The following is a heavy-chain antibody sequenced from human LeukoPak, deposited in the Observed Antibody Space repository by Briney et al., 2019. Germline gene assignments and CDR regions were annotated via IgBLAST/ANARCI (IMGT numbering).Heavy chain of an antibody. CDR3: ARGRYYGSGSPKSNWFDP. J-gene: IGHJ5*02. Sequence: SETLSLTCAVSSYSFSSGYYWGWIRQHPGRGLEWIGSIYHSGSTYYNPSLKSRVTISVDTSKNQFSLKLSSVTAADTAVYYCARGRYYGSGSPKSNWFDPWGQGALVTVSS. CDR1: SYSFSSGYY. D-gene: IGHD3-10*01. V-gene: IGHV4-38-2*01. CDR2: IYHSGST.